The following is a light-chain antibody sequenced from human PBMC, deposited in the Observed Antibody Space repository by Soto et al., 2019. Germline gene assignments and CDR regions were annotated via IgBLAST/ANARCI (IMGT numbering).Light chain of an antibody. CDR1: PDINNF. Sequence: DIQMTQSPSSLSASVGDRVTITCRASPDINNFLAWYQHKPGKVPKLLIYAASTLQSGVPSRFSGSGSGTDFTHTISSLQPEDVATYYCQKYNNAPWTFGQGTKVEIK. V-gene: IGKV1-27*01. CDR3: QKYNNAPWT. CDR2: AAS. J-gene: IGKJ1*01.